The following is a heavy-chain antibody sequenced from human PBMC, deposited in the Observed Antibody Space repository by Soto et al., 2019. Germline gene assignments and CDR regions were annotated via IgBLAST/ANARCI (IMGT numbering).Heavy chain of an antibody. CDR2: INPNSGGT. V-gene: IGHV1-2*04. CDR3: ARMGRMESSSWFIADYYYYMDV. CDR1: GYTFTGYY. Sequence: GASVKVSCKASGYTFTGYYMHWVRQAPGQGLEWMGWINPNSGGTNYAQKFKGWVTMTRDTSISTAYMELSRLRSDDTAVFYCARMGRMESSSWFIADYYYYMDVWGKGTTVTVSS. D-gene: IGHD6-13*01. J-gene: IGHJ6*03.